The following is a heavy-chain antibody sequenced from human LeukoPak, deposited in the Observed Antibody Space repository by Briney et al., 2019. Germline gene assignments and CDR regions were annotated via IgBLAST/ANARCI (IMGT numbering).Heavy chain of an antibody. J-gene: IGHJ4*02. V-gene: IGHV1-69*04. Sequence: SVKVSCKASGYTFSSYAISWVRQAPGQGLEWMGRIIPILGIANYAQKFQGRVTITADKSTSTAYMELRSLRSDDTAVYYCARGWDEMATIYLVYWGQGTLVTVSS. CDR3: ARGWDEMATIYLVY. D-gene: IGHD5-24*01. CDR1: GYTFSSYA. CDR2: IIPILGIA.